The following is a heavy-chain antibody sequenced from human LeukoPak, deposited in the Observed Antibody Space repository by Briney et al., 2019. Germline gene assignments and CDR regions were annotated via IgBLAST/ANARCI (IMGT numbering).Heavy chain of an antibody. CDR2: ISGSGGST. J-gene: IGHJ4*02. D-gene: IGHD6-19*01. CDR1: GFTFSSYA. CDR3: AGAKSSGWSNFDY. V-gene: IGHV3-23*01. Sequence: GGSLRLSCAASGFTFSSYAMSWVRQAPGKGVEWVSAISGSGGSTYYADSVKGRFTISRDNSKNTLYLQMNSLRAEDTAVYYCAGAKSSGWSNFDYWGQGTLVTVSS.